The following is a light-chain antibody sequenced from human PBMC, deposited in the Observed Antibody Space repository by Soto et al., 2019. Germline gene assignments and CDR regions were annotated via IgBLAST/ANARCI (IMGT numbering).Light chain of an antibody. CDR1: QSVSSY. V-gene: IGKV3-11*01. CDR2: DAS. CDR3: QQRSNWPYT. J-gene: IGKJ2*01. Sequence: EIVLTQSPATLSLSPGERATLSCRASQSVSSYLAWYQQKPGQAPRLLIYDASNRATGIPARFSGNGSGTDFTLTISSREPEDFAVYYCQQRSNWPYTFGQGTKLEIK.